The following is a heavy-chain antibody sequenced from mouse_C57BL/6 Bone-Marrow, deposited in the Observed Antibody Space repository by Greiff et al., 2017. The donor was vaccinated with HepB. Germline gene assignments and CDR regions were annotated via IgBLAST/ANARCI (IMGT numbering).Heavy chain of an antibody. V-gene: IGHV1-31*01. CDR3: AITWFAY. J-gene: IGHJ3*01. CDR1: GYSFTGYY. Sequence: VHVKQSGPELVKPGASVKISCKASGYSFTGYYMHWVKQSHGNILDWIGYIYPYNGGSSYNQKFKGKATLTVDKSSSTSYMELRSLTSEDSAVYYGAITWFAYWGQGTLVTVSA. CDR2: IYPYNGGS.